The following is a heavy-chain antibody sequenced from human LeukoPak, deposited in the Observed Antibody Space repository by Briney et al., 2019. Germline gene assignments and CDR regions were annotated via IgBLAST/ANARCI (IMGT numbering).Heavy chain of an antibody. CDR3: AKNNWNDMPFVDY. V-gene: IGHV3-23*01. J-gene: IGHJ4*02. D-gene: IGHD1-20*01. CDR1: GFTFRNSA. CDR2: ISGTGVGT. Sequence: GGSLRLSCAASGFTFRNSAMSWVRQAPGKGLEWVSTISGTGVGTFYADSVKGRLTISRDNPKNTLYLQINSLRAEDTAVYYCAKNNWNDMPFVDYWGQGTLVTVSS.